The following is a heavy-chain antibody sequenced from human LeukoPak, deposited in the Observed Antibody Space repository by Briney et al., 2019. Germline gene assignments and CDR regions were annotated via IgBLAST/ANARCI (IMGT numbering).Heavy chain of an antibody. Sequence: PGGSLRLSCAASGFTFSTYGMHWVRQAPGKGLEWVSYISSSGNSISYADSVKGRFTISRDNAKNSLYLQMNSLRAEDTAVYYCARDQVSVAGTGIDYWGQGTLVTVSS. CDR3: ARDQVSVAGTGIDY. V-gene: IGHV3-48*04. J-gene: IGHJ4*02. CDR1: GFTFSTYG. D-gene: IGHD6-13*01. CDR2: ISSSGNSI.